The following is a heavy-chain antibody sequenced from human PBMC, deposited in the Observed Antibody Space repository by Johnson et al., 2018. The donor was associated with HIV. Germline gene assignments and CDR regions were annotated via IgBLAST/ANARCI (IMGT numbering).Heavy chain of an antibody. CDR3: ARAYPLGVTLFSAFDI. Sequence: VQLVESGGGVVRPGGSLRLSCAASGFTFDDHGMSWVRQAPGKGLEWVSGINWNGGSTGYADSVKGRFTISRDNAKNSLTLQMNSLRAADTALYFCARAYPLGVTLFSAFDIWGQGTMVTVSS. J-gene: IGHJ3*02. V-gene: IGHV3-20*04. D-gene: IGHD1-26*01. CDR2: INWNGGST. CDR1: GFTFDDHG.